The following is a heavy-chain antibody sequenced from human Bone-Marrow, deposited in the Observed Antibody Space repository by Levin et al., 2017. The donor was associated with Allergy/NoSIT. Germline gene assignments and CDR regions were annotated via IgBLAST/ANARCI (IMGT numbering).Heavy chain of an antibody. D-gene: IGHD6-19*01. CDR3: ARLTPGDWYPFDY. CDR1: GFTFSSYW. Sequence: GGSLRLSCAASGFTFSSYWMHWVRQPPGKGLVWVSRIDSDGITTNYADSVKGRFTISRDNAKNTVHLQMNSLRAEDTAVYYCARLTPGDWYPFDYWGQGTLVTVSS. CDR2: IDSDGITT. V-gene: IGHV3-74*01. J-gene: IGHJ4*02.